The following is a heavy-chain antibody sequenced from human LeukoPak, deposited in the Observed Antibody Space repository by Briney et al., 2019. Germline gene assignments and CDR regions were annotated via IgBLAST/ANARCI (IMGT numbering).Heavy chain of an antibody. J-gene: IGHJ5*02. V-gene: IGHV4-34*01. D-gene: IGHD3-10*01. Sequence: SETLSLTCAVYGGSFSGYYWSWIRQPPGKGLEWIGEINHSGSTNYNPSLKSRVTISVDTSKNQFSLKLNSVTAADTAVYYCARDSGTTGEVKFDPWGQGTLVSVSS. CDR3: ARDSGTTGEVKFDP. CDR1: GGSFSGYY. CDR2: INHSGST.